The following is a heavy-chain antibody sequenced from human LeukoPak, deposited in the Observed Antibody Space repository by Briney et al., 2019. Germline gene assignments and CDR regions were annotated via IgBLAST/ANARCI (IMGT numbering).Heavy chain of an antibody. V-gene: IGHV1-69*13. CDR3: ARGDYYDSSGYYSN. CDR2: IIPIFGTA. Sequence: SVKVSCKASGGTFISYAISWVRQAPGQGLEWMGGIIPIFGTANYAQKFRGRVTITADESTSTAYMELSSLRSEDTAVYYCARGDYYDSSGYYSNWGQGTLVTVSS. D-gene: IGHD3-22*01. CDR1: GGTFISYA. J-gene: IGHJ4*02.